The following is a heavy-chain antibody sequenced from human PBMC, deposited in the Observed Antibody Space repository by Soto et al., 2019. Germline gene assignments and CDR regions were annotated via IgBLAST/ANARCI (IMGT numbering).Heavy chain of an antibody. J-gene: IGHJ4*02. CDR2: INPSGGST. CDR1: VYTFTSYY. V-gene: IGHV1-46*01. Sequence: ASGKVSCKASVYTFTSYYMHWVRQAPGQGLEWMGIINPSGGSTNYAQKFQGRVTMTRDASTNTVYMELRSLRSDDSAVYYCARGGDGYNFGAVYWGQGTPVTVSS. D-gene: IGHD2-21*01. CDR3: ARGGDGYNFGAVY.